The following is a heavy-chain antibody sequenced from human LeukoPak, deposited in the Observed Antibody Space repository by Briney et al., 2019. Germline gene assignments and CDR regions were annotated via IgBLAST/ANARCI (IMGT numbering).Heavy chain of an antibody. CDR1: GFTFSSYG. V-gene: IGHV3-30*03. D-gene: IGHD2-15*01. CDR3: ARDPNVVIVSASCFDY. CDR2: ISYDGNNK. J-gene: IGHJ4*02. Sequence: GRSLRLSCAASGFTFSSYGIHWVRQAPGKGLEWVALISYDGNNKYYADSVKGRFTISRDNSKNTLYLQMNSLRAEDTAVYYCARDPNVVIVSASCFDYWGQGTLVTVSS.